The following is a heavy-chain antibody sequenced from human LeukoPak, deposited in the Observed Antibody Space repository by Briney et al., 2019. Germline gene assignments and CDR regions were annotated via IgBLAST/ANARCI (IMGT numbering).Heavy chain of an antibody. CDR2: IITIFGTA. V-gene: IGHV1-69*01. CDR1: GGTFSSYA. D-gene: IGHD2-2*01. Sequence: AVKLSCRASGGTFSSYAISWVRQAPGQGLEWMGGIITIFGTANYAQKFVGRVTITADESTSTAYMELSSLRSEDTAVYYCARRYCSSTSCYLFDPWGQGPLV. J-gene: IGHJ5*02. CDR3: ARRYCSSTSCYLFDP.